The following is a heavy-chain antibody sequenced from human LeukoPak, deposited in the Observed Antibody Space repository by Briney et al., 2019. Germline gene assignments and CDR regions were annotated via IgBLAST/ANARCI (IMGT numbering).Heavy chain of an antibody. CDR3: AIDTYYDFWSGSRLGFDI. Sequence: ASVKVSCKASGYTFTSYDINWVRQATGQGLEWMGWMNPNSGNTGYAQKFQGRVTMTRNTSISTAYMELSSLRSEDTAVYYCAIDTYYDFWSGSRLGFDIWGQGTIVTLSS. CDR2: MNPNSGNT. D-gene: IGHD3-3*01. V-gene: IGHV1-8*01. J-gene: IGHJ3*02. CDR1: GYTFTSYD.